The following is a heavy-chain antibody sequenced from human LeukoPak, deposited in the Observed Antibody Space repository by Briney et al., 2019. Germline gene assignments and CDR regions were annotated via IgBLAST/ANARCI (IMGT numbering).Heavy chain of an antibody. V-gene: IGHV3-66*01. CDR2: IYSGGST. CDR1: GFTVSSNY. Sequence: GGSLRLSCAASGFTVSSNYMSWVRQAPGKGLEWVSVIYSGGSTYYADSVKGRFTISRDNSKNTLYLQMNSLRAEDTAVYYCARDHQIAVAPNYYMDVWGKGTTVTVSS. D-gene: IGHD6-19*01. J-gene: IGHJ6*03. CDR3: ARDHQIAVAPNYYMDV.